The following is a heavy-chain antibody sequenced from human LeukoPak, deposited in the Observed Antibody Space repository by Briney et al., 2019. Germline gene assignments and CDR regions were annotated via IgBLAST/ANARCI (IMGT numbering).Heavy chain of an antibody. D-gene: IGHD6-19*01. V-gene: IGHV3-9*01. J-gene: IGHJ3*02. CDR1: GFTFDDYA. CDR3: AKDPGAVAGFLAFDI. Sequence: GSSLRLSCAASGFTFDDYAMHWVRQAPGQGLEWVSGISWNSGSIDYADSVKGRFTISRDNAKNSLYMEMNSLRAEDTALYYCAKDPGAVAGFLAFDIWGQGTMVTVSS. CDR2: ISWNSGSI.